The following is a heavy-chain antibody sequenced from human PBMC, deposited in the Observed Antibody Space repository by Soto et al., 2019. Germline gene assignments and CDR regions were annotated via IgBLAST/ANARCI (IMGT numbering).Heavy chain of an antibody. D-gene: IGHD3-16*01. Sequence: DVHLVESGGGLVQPGGSLRLSCEDSGLPKYWMTWVRQAPGKGLEWVANIKQDGSEIQYVDAVKGRFTISRDNAKKSLYLQTNSLAVEDMAVYYCARGGGGLIEDWGQGILVTVSS. V-gene: IGHV3-7*04. J-gene: IGHJ4*02. CDR2: IKQDGSEI. CDR3: ARGGGGLIED. CDR1: GLPKYW.